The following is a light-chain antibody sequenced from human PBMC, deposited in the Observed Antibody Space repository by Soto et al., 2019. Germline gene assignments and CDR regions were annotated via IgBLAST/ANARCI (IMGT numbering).Light chain of an antibody. J-gene: IGKJ1*01. CDR1: QSISSSY. V-gene: IGKV3-20*01. CDR3: LQYNIWPRT. CDR2: AAS. Sequence: ELVLTQSPGTLSLSPGEGGTLSCRASQSISSSYLAWYQQKPGQSPRLLIYAASSRATGIPDRFSGSGSGTDFTLTISRLEPEDFALYYCLQYNIWPRTFGQGTKVEIK.